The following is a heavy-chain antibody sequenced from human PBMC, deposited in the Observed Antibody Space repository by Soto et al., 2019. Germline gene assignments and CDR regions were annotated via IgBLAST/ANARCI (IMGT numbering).Heavy chain of an antibody. J-gene: IGHJ3*02. D-gene: IGHD3-10*01. V-gene: IGHV4-59*08. Sequence: SETLSLTCTVSGGSVISYYWSWIRQPPGKGLEWIDYVHYSGSTNNNPSLKSRVTISVDTSKNQFSLKLRSVTAADTAVYYCAGGSGSYLTSAFDIWGQGTMVTVSS. CDR3: AGGSGSYLTSAFDI. CDR1: GGSVISYY. CDR2: VHYSGST.